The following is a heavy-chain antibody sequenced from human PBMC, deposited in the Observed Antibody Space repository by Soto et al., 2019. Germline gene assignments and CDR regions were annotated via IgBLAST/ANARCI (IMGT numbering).Heavy chain of an antibody. CDR2: VYNSGST. Sequence: PSETLSLTCTVSGGSISSNYWTWIRQPPGKGLEWIGYVYNSGSTNYNPSLKSRVTISEDTSKSQFSLKVNSMTAADTAVYYCARYRREAVAGYTLDNWGQGILVX. J-gene: IGHJ4*02. D-gene: IGHD6-13*01. V-gene: IGHV4-59*01. CDR1: GGSISSNY. CDR3: ARYRREAVAGYTLDN.